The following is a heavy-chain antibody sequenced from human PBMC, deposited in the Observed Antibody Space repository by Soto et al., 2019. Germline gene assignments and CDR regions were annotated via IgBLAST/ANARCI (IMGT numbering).Heavy chain of an antibody. D-gene: IGHD2-15*01. J-gene: IGHJ4*02. CDR1: GGSFSAYF. CDR2: INHGGST. V-gene: IGHV4-34*01. Sequence: SETLSLTCAVYGGSFSAYFWTWIRQPPGQGLEWLGEINHGGSTNFNPSLKSRRTISMGTSKNQFSLQLKSVTAADTAVSNCTACIGGYSSGFDYWGQGALVTVSS. CDR3: TACIGGYSSGFDY.